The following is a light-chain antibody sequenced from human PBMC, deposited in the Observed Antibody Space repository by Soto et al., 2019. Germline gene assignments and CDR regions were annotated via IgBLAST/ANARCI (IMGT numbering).Light chain of an antibody. CDR1: SRDVGNYNL. Sequence: QSALTQPASVSGSPGQSIAISCTGTSRDVGNYNLVSWYQQHPGKAPKVMIYEGSKRPSGVSDRFSGSKSGNTASLTISGLQADDEADYYCYSYAGTGTYVFGTGTKLTVL. J-gene: IGLJ1*01. CDR2: EGS. CDR3: YSYAGTGTYV. V-gene: IGLV2-23*01.